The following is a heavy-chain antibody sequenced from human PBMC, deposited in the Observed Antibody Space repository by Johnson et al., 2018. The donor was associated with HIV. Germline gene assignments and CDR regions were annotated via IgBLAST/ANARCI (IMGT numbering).Heavy chain of an antibody. V-gene: IGHV3-30*04. CDR1: GFTLSNNA. Sequence: QVQLVESGGGVVQPGRSLRLSCVASGFTLSNNAMHWVRQAPGKGLEWMAIISYDGSNKNYADSVKGRFTISRDNSKNTLYLQLNNLRAEDTAVYYCARGAFLW. CDR2: ISYDGSNK. J-gene: IGHJ2*01. CDR3: ARGAFL.